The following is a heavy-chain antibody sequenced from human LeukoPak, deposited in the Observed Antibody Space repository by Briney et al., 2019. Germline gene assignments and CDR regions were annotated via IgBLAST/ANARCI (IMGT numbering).Heavy chain of an antibody. Sequence: GESLKISCKASGYSFTKNWIAWVRQMAGKDLEWMGIIYPADSDPRYSPSFQGQVTISADKSISTAYLQWSSLKASDTAMYYCARHCCSGGSWESVDYWGQGTLVTVSS. CDR2: IYPADSDP. D-gene: IGHD2-15*01. CDR1: GYSFTKNW. V-gene: IGHV5-51*01. J-gene: IGHJ4*02. CDR3: ARHCCSGGSWESVDY.